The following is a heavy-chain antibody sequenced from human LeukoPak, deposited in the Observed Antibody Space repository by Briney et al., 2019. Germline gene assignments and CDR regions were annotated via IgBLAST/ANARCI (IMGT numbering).Heavy chain of an antibody. D-gene: IGHD6-13*01. CDR3: ARSTFSSNWNL. J-gene: IGHJ4*02. CDR1: GGSITDYY. V-gene: IGHV4-59*08. Sequence: SETLALTCTVSGGSITDYYWSWNRHSSGKGLEWIGYMYYSGSAYYSPSLKTRVTISVDTSKNQFSLKLTSVTAADTAVYYCARSTFSSNWNLWGQGTLVTVSS. CDR2: MYYSGSA.